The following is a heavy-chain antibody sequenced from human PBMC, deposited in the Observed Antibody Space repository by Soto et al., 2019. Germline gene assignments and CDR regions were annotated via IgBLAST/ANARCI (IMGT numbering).Heavy chain of an antibody. V-gene: IGHV4-59*08. Sequence: SETLSLTCTVSGGAISSYYWSWIRQPPGKGLEWIGYIYYSGSTNYNPSLKSRVTISVDTSKNQFSLKLSSVTAADTAVYYCARHGYCSGGSCYSVTYWFDPWGQGTLVTVSS. CDR1: GGAISSYY. J-gene: IGHJ5*02. CDR2: IYYSGST. CDR3: ARHGYCSGGSCYSVTYWFDP. D-gene: IGHD2-15*01.